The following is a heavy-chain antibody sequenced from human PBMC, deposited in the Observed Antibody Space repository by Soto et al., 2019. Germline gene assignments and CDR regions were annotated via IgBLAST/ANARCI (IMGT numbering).Heavy chain of an antibody. CDR2: IIPILGIA. V-gene: IGHV1-69*08. CDR1: GGTFSSYT. Sequence: QVQLVQSGAEVKKLGSSVKVSCKASGGTFSSYTISWVRQAPGQGLEWMGRIIPILGIANYAQKFQGRVTITADKSTSTAYMELSSLRSEDTAVYYCARDERPLWFGESANWFDPWGQGTLVTVSS. D-gene: IGHD3-10*01. CDR3: ARDERPLWFGESANWFDP. J-gene: IGHJ5*02.